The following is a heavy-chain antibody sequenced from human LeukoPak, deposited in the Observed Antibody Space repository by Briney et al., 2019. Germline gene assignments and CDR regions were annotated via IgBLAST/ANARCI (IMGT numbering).Heavy chain of an antibody. Sequence: GASVKVSRKASGYTFTDYYLHWVRQAPGQGLEWMGWINPNSGDTKYAQNFQGRVTVTGDTSISTGYMELSGLTSDDTAVYYCARDIWNLRLIYYWGQGTLVTVSS. V-gene: IGHV1-2*02. J-gene: IGHJ4*02. CDR2: INPNSGDT. D-gene: IGHD3-16*01. CDR1: GYTFTDYY. CDR3: ARDIWNLRLIYY.